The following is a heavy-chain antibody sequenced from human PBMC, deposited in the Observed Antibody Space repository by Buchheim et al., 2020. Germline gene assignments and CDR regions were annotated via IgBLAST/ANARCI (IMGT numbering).Heavy chain of an antibody. CDR3: ASGYSSGVPSVDY. V-gene: IGHV3-7*01. J-gene: IGHJ4*02. CDR1: GFTFSSYW. D-gene: IGHD6-19*01. Sequence: EVQLVESGGGLVQPGGSLRLSCAASGFTFSSYWMSWVRQAPGRGLEWVANIKQDGSEKYYVVSVKGRFTISRDNAKNSLYLQMNSLRAEDTAVYYCASGYSSGVPSVDYWGQGTL. CDR2: IKQDGSEK.